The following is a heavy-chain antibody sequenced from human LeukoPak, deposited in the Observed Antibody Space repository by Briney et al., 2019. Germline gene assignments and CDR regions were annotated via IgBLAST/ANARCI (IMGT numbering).Heavy chain of an antibody. J-gene: IGHJ6*03. V-gene: IGHV3-66*02. Sequence: GGSLRLSCAASGFTVSSNYMSWVRQAPGKGLEWVSVIYSGGSTYYADSVKGRFIISRDNSKNTLYLQMNSLRAEDTAVYYCARVSDSSSYYYYMDVWGKGTTVTVSS. CDR1: GFTVSSNY. CDR2: IYSGGST. CDR3: ARVSDSSSYYYYMDV. D-gene: IGHD6-13*01.